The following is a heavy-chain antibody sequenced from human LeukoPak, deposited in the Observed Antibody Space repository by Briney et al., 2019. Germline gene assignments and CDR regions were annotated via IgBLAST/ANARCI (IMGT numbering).Heavy chain of an antibody. CDR3: VYSSSSWELGFDP. CDR2: ISWNSGSI. Sequence: PGRSLRLSCAASGFTFDDYAMHWVRQAPGKGLEWVSGISWNSGSIGYADSVKGRFTISRDNAKNSLYLQMNSLRAEDTALYYCVYSSSSWELGFDPWGQGTLVTVSS. V-gene: IGHV3-9*01. CDR1: GFTFDDYA. D-gene: IGHD6-6*01. J-gene: IGHJ5*02.